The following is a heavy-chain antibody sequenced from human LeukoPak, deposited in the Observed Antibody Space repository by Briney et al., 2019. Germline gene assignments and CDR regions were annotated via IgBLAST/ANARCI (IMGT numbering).Heavy chain of an antibody. V-gene: IGHV3-23*01. CDR1: GFTFTGYS. CDR2: ISGSGGST. Sequence: GGSLRLSCAASGFTFTGYSMNWVRQAPGKGLEWVSAISGSGGSTYYADSVKGRFTISRDNSKNTLYLQMNSLRAEDTAVYYCAKDRYYYDSSGYSFDYGGQGTLVTVSS. CDR3: AKDRYYYDSSGYSFDY. D-gene: IGHD3-22*01. J-gene: IGHJ4*02.